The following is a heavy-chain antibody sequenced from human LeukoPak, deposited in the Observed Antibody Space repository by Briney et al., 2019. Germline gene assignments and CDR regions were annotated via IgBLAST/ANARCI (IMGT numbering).Heavy chain of an antibody. J-gene: IGHJ4*02. CDR3: ARVGFGNTPHPIDY. V-gene: IGHV4-39*07. D-gene: IGHD4-23*01. Sequence: PSETLSLTCTVSGVSISTSSYYWGWIRQPPGKGLEWIGSIFYSGGTYFNPSLKSRVTISVDTSKNQFSLDLSSVTAADTAVYYCARVGFGNTPHPIDYWGQGTLVTVSS. CDR1: GVSISTSSYY. CDR2: IFYSGGT.